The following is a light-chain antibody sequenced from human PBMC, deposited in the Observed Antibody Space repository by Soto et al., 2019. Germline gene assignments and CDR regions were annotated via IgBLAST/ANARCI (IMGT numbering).Light chain of an antibody. Sequence: DIQMTQSPSSLSASVGDRVTITCQASPDISNYLNWYQQKPGKAPKLLIYHASNLETGVPSTFSRSGSGTYFPYNVGGLQADDFAAYCGQQYKSGSSFGQGT. J-gene: IGKJ1*01. CDR3: QQYKSGSS. V-gene: IGKV1-33*01. CDR1: PDISNY. CDR2: HAS.